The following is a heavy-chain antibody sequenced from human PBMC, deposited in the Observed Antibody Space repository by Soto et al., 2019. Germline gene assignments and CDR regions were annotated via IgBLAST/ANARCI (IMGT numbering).Heavy chain of an antibody. D-gene: IGHD2-2*01. CDR2: ISYDGSNK. CDR3: GRCTSTSCHSGADY. J-gene: IGHJ4*02. V-gene: IGHV3-30-3*01. Sequence: QVQLVESGGGVVQPGRSLRLSCAASGFTFSSYAMHWVHQAPGKGLEWVALISYDGSNKYYADSVKGRFTISRDNSKNTLYLQMNSLRTEDTAVYYCGRCTSTSCHSGADYWGQGTLVTVSS. CDR1: GFTFSSYA.